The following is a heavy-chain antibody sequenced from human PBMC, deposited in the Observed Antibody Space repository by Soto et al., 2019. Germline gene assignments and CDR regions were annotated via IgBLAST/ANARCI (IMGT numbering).Heavy chain of an antibody. Sequence: VQSGAELKKPGASVNISCQASGFTFSDTLINWVRQGPGQRLEWMGGINPANGNTRYSEPFQGRVTISSLSSASTAYVALSDLTSEDTAVYYCARDIVSVGPRENDAFDVLGQGTMITVSS. CDR2: INPANGNT. CDR3: ARDIVSVGPRENDAFDV. D-gene: IGHD1-26*01. V-gene: IGHV1-3*01. J-gene: IGHJ3*01. CDR1: GFTFSDTL.